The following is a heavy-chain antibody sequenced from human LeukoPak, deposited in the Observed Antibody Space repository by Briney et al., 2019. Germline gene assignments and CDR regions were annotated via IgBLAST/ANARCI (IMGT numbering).Heavy chain of an antibody. CDR3: AREEIAAAYAFDI. CDR1: GFTFSSYA. D-gene: IGHD6-13*01. J-gene: IGHJ3*02. CDR2: ISYDGSNK. Sequence: GGSLRLSCAASGFTFSSYAMHWVRQAPAKGLEWVAVISYDGSNKYYADSVKGRFTISRDNSKNTLYLQMNSLRAEDTAVYYCAREEIAAAYAFDIWGQGTKVTVSS. V-gene: IGHV3-30-3*01.